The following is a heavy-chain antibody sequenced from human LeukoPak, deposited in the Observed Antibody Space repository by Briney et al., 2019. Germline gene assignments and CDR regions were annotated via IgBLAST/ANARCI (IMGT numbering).Heavy chain of an antibody. J-gene: IGHJ2*01. CDR1: GYTFTGYY. D-gene: IGHD3-22*01. CDR2: INPNSGDT. CDR3: ATRTYYSDSSGYYYGASYWYFDL. V-gene: IGHV1-2*02. Sequence: ASVKVSCKASGYTFTGYYIHWVRQAPGQGLEWMGLINPNSGDTKYAQKFQGRITVTRDTSISTAYMELSSLRSDDTAVYYCATRTYYSDSSGYYYGASYWYFDLWGRGTLVTVSS.